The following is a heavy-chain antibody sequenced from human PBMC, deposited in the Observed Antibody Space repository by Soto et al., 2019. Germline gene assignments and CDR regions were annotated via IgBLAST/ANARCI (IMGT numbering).Heavy chain of an antibody. J-gene: IGHJ4*02. CDR2: IYYSGST. CDR1: GGSISSYY. CDR3: ARRSMILGGYYFDY. V-gene: IGHV4-59*08. Sequence: QVQLQESGPGLVKPSETLSLTCTVSGGSISSYYWSWIRQPPGKGLEWIGYIYYSGSTNYNPSLKSRVTISVDTSKNQFSLKLSSVTAADTAVYYGARRSMILGGYYFDYWGQGTLVTVSS. D-gene: IGHD3-16*01.